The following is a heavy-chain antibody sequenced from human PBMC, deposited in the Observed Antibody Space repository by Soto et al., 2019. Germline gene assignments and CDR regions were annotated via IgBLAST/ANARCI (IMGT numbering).Heavy chain of an antibody. CDR3: ARESEDLTSDFDY. V-gene: IGHV3-21*06. CDR1: GFTFTRYS. CDR2: ISSTTNYI. Sequence: GGSLRLSCAASGFTFTRYSMNWVRQAPGKGLEWVSSISSTTNYIYYGDSMKGRFTISRDNAKNSLYLEMNSLRAEDTAVYYCARESEDLTSDFDYWGQGTLVTVSS. J-gene: IGHJ4*02.